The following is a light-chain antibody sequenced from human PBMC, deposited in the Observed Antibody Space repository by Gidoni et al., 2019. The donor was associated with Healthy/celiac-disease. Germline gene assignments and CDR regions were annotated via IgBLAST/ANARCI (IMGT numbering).Light chain of an antibody. J-gene: IGKJ5*01. CDR2: DAS. CDR3: QQYYNPLSIP. Sequence: DIQMTQSPSSLSASVGDRVTITCQASQDISNYLNWYQQKPGKAPKLLIYDASNLETGVPSRFSGSGSGTDFTFTISTLQPEDCATYYSQQYYNPLSIPFGQGTRLEFK. CDR1: QDISNY. V-gene: IGKV1-33*01.